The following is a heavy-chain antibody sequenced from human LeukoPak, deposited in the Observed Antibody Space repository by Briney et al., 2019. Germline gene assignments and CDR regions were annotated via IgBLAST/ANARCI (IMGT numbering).Heavy chain of an antibody. CDR1: GFTFSSYA. Sequence: PGGSLRLSCAASGFTFSSYAMSWVRQAPGKGLEWVSAISGSGGSTYYADSVKGRFTISRDNSKNTLYLQMNSLRAEDTAVYYYAKEIGRITIFGVVKAFDYWGQGTLVTVSS. CDR2: ISGSGGST. V-gene: IGHV3-23*01. J-gene: IGHJ4*02. D-gene: IGHD3-3*01. CDR3: AKEIGRITIFGVVKAFDY.